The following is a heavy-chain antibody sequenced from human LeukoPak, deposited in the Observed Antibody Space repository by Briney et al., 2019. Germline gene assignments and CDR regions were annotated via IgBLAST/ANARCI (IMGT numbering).Heavy chain of an antibody. D-gene: IGHD6-13*01. Sequence: GGSLRLSCAASGFSFSSYGMHWVRQAPGKGLEWVAVIWYDGSNKYYADSVKGRFTISRDNSKNTLYLQMNSLRAEDTAVYYCARDPSSWSSSWNDYWGQGTLVTVSS. CDR2: IWYDGSNK. CDR3: ARDPSSWSSSWNDY. J-gene: IGHJ4*02. V-gene: IGHV3-33*01. CDR1: GFSFSSYG.